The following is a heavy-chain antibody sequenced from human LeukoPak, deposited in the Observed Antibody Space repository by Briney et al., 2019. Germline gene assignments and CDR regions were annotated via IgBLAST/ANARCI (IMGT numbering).Heavy chain of an antibody. V-gene: IGHV4-59*11. J-gene: IGHJ4*02. CDR3: ARFSTRFGSGCSEASCYVHY. CDR2: IFSTGAT. CDR1: GGSISGHY. D-gene: IGHD2-2*01. Sequence: SETLSLTCTVSGGSISGHYWTWIRLPPGKGLELVGHIFSTGATHYNPSLRGRVTLSIDTSKNQFSLTLTSVSVEDTAVYYCARFSTRFGSGCSEASCYVHYWSQGTQVTVSP.